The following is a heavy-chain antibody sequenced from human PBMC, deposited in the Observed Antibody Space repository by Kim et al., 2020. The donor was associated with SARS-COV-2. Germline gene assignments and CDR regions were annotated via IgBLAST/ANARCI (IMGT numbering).Heavy chain of an antibody. V-gene: IGHV3-30*18. Sequence: GGSLRLSCAASGFTFSSYGMHWVRQAPGKGLEWVAVISYDGSNKYYADSVKGRFTISRDNSKNTLYLQMNSLRAEDTAVYYCAKVGGHNYDFWSGYYLADYWGQGTLVTVSS. J-gene: IGHJ4*02. CDR1: GFTFSSYG. D-gene: IGHD3-3*01. CDR2: ISYDGSNK. CDR3: AKVGGHNYDFWSGYYLADY.